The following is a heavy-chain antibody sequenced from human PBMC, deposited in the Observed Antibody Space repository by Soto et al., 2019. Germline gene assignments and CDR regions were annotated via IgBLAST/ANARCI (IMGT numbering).Heavy chain of an antibody. CDR3: ARDRVVATISYYYRGMDV. V-gene: IGHV1-18*01. Sequence: ASVKVSCKASDYTFTNYGISWVRQAPGQGLEWIGWISAYNGNTKYAQKLQGRVTMTTDTSTSTAYMELRSLRSDDTAVYYCARDRVVATISYYYRGMDVWGQGTTVTVSS. D-gene: IGHD5-12*01. CDR2: ISAYNGNT. CDR1: DYTFTNYG. J-gene: IGHJ6*02.